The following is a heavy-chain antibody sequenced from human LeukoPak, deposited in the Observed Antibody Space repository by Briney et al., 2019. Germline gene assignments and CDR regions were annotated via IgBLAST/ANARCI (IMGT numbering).Heavy chain of an antibody. CDR1: GFTFSSYG. D-gene: IGHD2-2*01. J-gene: IGHJ4*02. CDR2: ISYDGSNK. V-gene: IGHV3-30*03. CDR3: ARDRGYCSSTSCYFGGGYFDY. Sequence: GRSLRLSCAASGFTFSSYGMHWVRQAPGKGLEWVAVISYDGSNKYYADSVKGRFTISRDNSKNSLYLQMNSLRAEDTAVYYCARDRGYCSSTSCYFGGGYFDYWGQGTLVTVSS.